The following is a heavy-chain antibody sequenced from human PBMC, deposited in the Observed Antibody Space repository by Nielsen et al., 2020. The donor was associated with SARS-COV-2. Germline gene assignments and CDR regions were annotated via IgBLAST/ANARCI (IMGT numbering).Heavy chain of an antibody. CDR3: WSPGRYCSSTSCDRFDY. D-gene: IGHD2-2*01. CDR1: GYTLTELS. V-gene: IGHV1-24*01. J-gene: IGHJ4*02. CDR2: FDPEDGET. Sequence: ASVKVSCKVSGYTLTELSMHWVRQAPGKGLEWMGGFDPEDGETIYAQKFQGRVTMTEDTSTDTAYMELSSLRSEDTAVYYCWSPGRYCSSTSCDRFDYWGQGTLVTVSS.